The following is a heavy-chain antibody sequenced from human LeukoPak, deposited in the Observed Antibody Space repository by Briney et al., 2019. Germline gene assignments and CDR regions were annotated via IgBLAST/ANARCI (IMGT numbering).Heavy chain of an antibody. J-gene: IGHJ4*02. D-gene: IGHD5-12*01. V-gene: IGHV4-34*01. CDR1: GGSFSGYY. CDR2: IDHSGST. Sequence: SETLSLTCAVYGGSFSGYYWSWIRQPPGKGLEWIGEIDHSGSTNYNPSLKSRVTISVDTSKNQLSLKLSSVTAADTAVYYCARGKRGDGYKLSPFDYWGQGTLVTVSS. CDR3: ARGKRGDGYKLSPFDY.